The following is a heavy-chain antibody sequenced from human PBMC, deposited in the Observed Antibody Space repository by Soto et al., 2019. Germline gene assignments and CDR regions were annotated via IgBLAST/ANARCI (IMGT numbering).Heavy chain of an antibody. V-gene: IGHV3-33*01. J-gene: IGHJ3*02. Sequence: QVQLVESGGGVVQPGRSLRLSCAASGFTFSSYGMHWVRQAPGKGLEWVAVIWYDGSNKYYADSVKGRFTISRDNSKNTLYLQMNSLRAEDTAVYYCARVRSSTSCCPNYDAFDIWGQGTTVTVSS. CDR2: IWYDGSNK. CDR3: ARVRSSTSCCPNYDAFDI. CDR1: GFTFSSYG. D-gene: IGHD2-2*01.